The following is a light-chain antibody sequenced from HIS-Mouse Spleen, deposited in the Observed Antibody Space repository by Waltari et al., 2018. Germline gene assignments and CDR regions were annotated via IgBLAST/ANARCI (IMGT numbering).Light chain of an antibody. CDR3: NSRDSSGNHVV. J-gene: IGLJ2*01. Sequence: SSELTQDPAVSVALGQTVRITCQGDSLRSYYASWYQQKPGQAPLLVIYGKNNRPSGIPDRFSGSSSGNNASLTITGAQAEDEADYYCNSRDSSGNHVVFGGGTKLTVL. CDR2: GKN. CDR1: SLRSYY. V-gene: IGLV3-19*01.